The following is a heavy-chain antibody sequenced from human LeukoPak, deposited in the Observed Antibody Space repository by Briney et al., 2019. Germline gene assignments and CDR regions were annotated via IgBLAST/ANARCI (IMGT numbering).Heavy chain of an antibody. J-gene: IGHJ5*02. D-gene: IGHD3-10*01. CDR2: INHSGST. V-gene: IGHV4-34*01. CDR1: GGSFSGYY. CDR3: ARGGYYGSGNDFRFDP. Sequence: PSETLSLTCAVYGGSFSGYYWSWIRQPPGKGLEWIGEINHSGSTNYNPSLKSRVTISVDTSKNQFSLKLSSVTAADTVVYYCARGGYYGSGNDFRFDPWGQGTLVTVSS.